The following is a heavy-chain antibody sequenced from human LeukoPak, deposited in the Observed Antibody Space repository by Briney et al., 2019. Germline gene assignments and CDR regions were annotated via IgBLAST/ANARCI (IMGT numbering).Heavy chain of an antibody. CDR3: AREDRLGHFDY. CDR2: TYYRSKWFD. J-gene: IGHJ4*02. Sequence: QTLSLTCVISGDNVSTNTAAWSWIRQSPSRGLEWLGRTYYRSKWFDEYTMSMKVRLTINPDTSRNQFSLLLTSVTPEDTGVYYCAREDRLGHFDYWGQGTLVTVSS. V-gene: IGHV6-1*01. CDR1: GDNVSTNTAA.